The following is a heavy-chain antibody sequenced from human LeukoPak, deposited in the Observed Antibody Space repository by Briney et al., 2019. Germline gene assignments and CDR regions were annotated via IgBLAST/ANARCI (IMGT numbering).Heavy chain of an antibody. D-gene: IGHD3-9*01. V-gene: IGHV4-34*01. Sequence: SETLSLTCAVSGGSFSGYYWSWIRQPPGKGLEWIGEINHSGSTNYNPSLKSRVTISVDTSKNQFSLKLSSVTAADTAVYYCARRDYDILTGYYSGENDYWGQGTLVTVSS. CDR1: GGSFSGYY. CDR3: ARRDYDILTGYYSGENDY. CDR2: INHSGST. J-gene: IGHJ4*02.